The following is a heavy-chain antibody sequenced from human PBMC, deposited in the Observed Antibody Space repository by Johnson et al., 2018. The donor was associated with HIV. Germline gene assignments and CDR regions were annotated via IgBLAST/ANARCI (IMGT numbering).Heavy chain of an antibody. V-gene: IGHV3-15*01. CDR2: IKSKTDGGTT. J-gene: IGHJ3*02. Sequence: VQLVESGGGVVRPGGSLRLSCAASGFTFSNAWMSWVRQAPGKGLEWVGRIKSKTDGGTTDYAAPVKGRFTITRDDSKNTLYLQMNSLKTEDTAVYYCTTDSPIRSFDIWGQGTMVTVSS. D-gene: IGHD3-3*02. CDR1: GFTFSNAW. CDR3: TTDSPIRSFDI.